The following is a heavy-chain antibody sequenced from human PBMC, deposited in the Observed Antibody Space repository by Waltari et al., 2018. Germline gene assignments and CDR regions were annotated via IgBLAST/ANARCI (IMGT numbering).Heavy chain of an antibody. V-gene: IGHV3-23*04. CDR2: ISGSGGTT. CDR3: AKSTGSYYEVFDY. CDR1: GFTFRNYG. D-gene: IGHD1-26*01. Sequence: VRLVESGGGLVQPGGSLPLSCAASGFTFRNYGMSWVRQAPGKGLECVSTISGSGGTTFYADSVKGRFTMSKDNSKNTLFLQMNSLRFDDTAEYYCAKSTGSYYEVFDYWGRGTLVTVSS. J-gene: IGHJ4*02.